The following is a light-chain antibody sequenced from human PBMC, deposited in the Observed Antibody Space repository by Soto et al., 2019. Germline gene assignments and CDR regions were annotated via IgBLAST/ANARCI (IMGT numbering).Light chain of an antibody. CDR3: QQRSNWRT. J-gene: IGKJ1*01. Sequence: EIVMTQSPATLSVSPGERATLSCRASQSVSSNLAWYQQKPGQAPRLLIYGESTRATGIPARFSASGSGTDFTLTISDVQPEDFALYYCQQRSNWRTFGQGTKVDIK. V-gene: IGKV3-15*01. CDR2: GES. CDR1: QSVSSN.